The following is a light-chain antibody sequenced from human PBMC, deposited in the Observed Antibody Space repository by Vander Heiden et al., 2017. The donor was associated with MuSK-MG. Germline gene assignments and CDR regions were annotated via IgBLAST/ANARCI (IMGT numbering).Light chain of an antibody. V-gene: IGLV1-44*01. J-gene: IGLJ3*02. CDR1: RSKIGSNS. CDR2: INK. Sequence: QSVLTQPPSASGTPGQRVTISCSGSRSKIGSNSVNWYQQRPGTAPKLLIYINKMRLAGAPDRFSGAKSGTSATMATSWLQAEEEADYYCAAWDDSRNGRVFGGGTKLTVL. CDR3: AAWDDSRNGRV.